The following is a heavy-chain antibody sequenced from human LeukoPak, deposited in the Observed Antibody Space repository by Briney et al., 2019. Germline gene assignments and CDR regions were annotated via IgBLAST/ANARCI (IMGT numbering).Heavy chain of an antibody. CDR2: IRYDGSNK. V-gene: IGHV3-30*02. CDR1: GFTFITSH. CDR3: AKDSGDDYGGNYFDY. D-gene: IGHD4-23*01. Sequence: GGSLRLSCAASGFTFITSHMYWVRQAPGKGLEWVAFIRYDGSNKYYADSSKGRFAISRDNSKNTLYLQMNSLRPEDTGVYYCAKDSGDDYGGNYFDYWGQGTLVTVSS. J-gene: IGHJ4*02.